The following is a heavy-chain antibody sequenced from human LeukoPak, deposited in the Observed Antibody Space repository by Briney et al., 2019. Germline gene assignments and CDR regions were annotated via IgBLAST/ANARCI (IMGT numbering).Heavy chain of an antibody. CDR3: ARGAGYSSSWFDY. J-gene: IGHJ4*02. V-gene: IGHV3-33*01. D-gene: IGHD6-13*01. CDR1: GFTFSGYG. CDR2: IWYDGSNK. Sequence: AGSLRLSCAASGFTFSGYGMHWVRQAPGKGLEWVAVIWYDGSNKYYADSVKGRFTISRDNSKNTLYLQMNSLRAEDTAVYYCARGAGYSSSWFDYWGQGTLVTVSS.